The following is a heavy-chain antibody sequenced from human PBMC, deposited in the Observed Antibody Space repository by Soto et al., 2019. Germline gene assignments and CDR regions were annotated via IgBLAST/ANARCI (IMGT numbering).Heavy chain of an antibody. V-gene: IGHV3-30*18. Sequence: GGSLRLSCAASGFTFSSYGMHWVRQAPGKGLEWVAVISYDGSNKYYADSVKGRFTISRDNSKNTLYLQMNSLRAEDTAVYYCAKGIFDFWSGYQYYYYYYGMDVWAQGTSVTVSS. CDR3: AKGIFDFWSGYQYYYYYYGMDV. D-gene: IGHD3-3*01. J-gene: IGHJ6*02. CDR2: ISYDGSNK. CDR1: GFTFSSYG.